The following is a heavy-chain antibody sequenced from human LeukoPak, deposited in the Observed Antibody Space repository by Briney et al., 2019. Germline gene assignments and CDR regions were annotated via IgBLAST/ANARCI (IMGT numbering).Heavy chain of an antibody. D-gene: IGHD5-24*01. V-gene: IGHV4-61*05. Sequence: SETLSLTCTVSGGSISSSSYYWGWIRQPPGKGLEWIGYIYYSGSTNYNPSLKSRVTISVDTSKNQFSLKLSSVTAADTAVYYCASELRDGYNYYFDYWGQGTLVTVSS. CDR1: GGSISSSSYY. CDR3: ASELRDGYNYYFDY. J-gene: IGHJ4*02. CDR2: IYYSGST.